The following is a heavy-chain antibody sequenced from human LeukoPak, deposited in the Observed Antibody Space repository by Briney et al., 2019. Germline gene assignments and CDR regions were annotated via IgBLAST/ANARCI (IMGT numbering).Heavy chain of an antibody. Sequence: PGGSLRLSCAASGFTFSSYAMSWVRHAPGKGLEWVSAISGSGGTTYYADSLKGRFTISRDNSRNTLYLQMNSLRAEDTAVYYCAKDRGQSSGWFPWGQGTLVTVSS. V-gene: IGHV3-23*01. CDR1: GFTFSSYA. CDR2: ISGSGGTT. D-gene: IGHD6-19*01. J-gene: IGHJ5*02. CDR3: AKDRGQSSGWFP.